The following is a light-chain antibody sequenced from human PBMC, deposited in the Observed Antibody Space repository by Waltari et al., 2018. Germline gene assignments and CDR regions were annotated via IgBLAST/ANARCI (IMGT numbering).Light chain of an antibody. V-gene: IGKV1-39*01. CDR3: QQSYSTWT. CDR1: QTISDY. J-gene: IGKJ1*01. Sequence: DIQMTQSPPSLSAFVGERVVITCRASQTISDYLNWYQQKPGKAPKLLIYAASSLQTGVPSRFSGSGSGTDFTLTISGLQPEDIATYYCQQSYSTWTFGQGTKVELK. CDR2: AAS.